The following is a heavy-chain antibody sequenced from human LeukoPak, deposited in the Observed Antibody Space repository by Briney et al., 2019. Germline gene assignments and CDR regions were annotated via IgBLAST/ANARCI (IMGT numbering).Heavy chain of an antibody. CDR2: VNHSGST. Sequence: SETLSLTCAVYGGSFSDYYWSWIRQSPGKGLEWIGEVNHSGSTNYNPSLKSRVTISIDTSKNQFSLKLSSVTAADTAVYYCARESYYDILTGGYFDYWGQGTLVTVSS. CDR1: GGSFSDYY. D-gene: IGHD3-9*01. CDR3: ARESYYDILTGGYFDY. V-gene: IGHV4-34*01. J-gene: IGHJ4*02.